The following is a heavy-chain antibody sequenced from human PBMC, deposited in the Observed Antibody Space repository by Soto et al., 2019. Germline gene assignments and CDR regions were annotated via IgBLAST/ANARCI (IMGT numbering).Heavy chain of an antibody. J-gene: IGHJ6*02. CDR2: IDPSDSYT. V-gene: IGHV5-10-1*01. D-gene: IGHD3-16*01. CDR3: ARLWGPNYYYGMDV. Sequence: PGESLKISCKGSGYSFTSYWISWVRQMPGKGLEWMGRIDPSDSYTNYSPAFQGPVTISADKSISTAYLQWSGLKASDTAMYYCARLWGPNYYYGMDVWGQGTTVTVSS. CDR1: GYSFTSYW.